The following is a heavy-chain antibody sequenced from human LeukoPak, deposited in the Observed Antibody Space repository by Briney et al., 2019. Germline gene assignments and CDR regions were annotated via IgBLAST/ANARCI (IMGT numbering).Heavy chain of an antibody. V-gene: IGHV3-23*01. CDR3: AKGTGRPVYSGSYYSPATAGYYYYCGMDV. D-gene: IGHD1-26*01. J-gene: IGHJ6*02. Sequence: HPGGSLRLSCAASGFSLSRYVMSWVRQAPGRGLEWVSGFNGSVGSTYYAESVKGRFTISGDNSKNTLYLQINSLRAEDTAVYYCAKGTGRPVYSGSYYSPATAGYYYYCGMDVWGRGTTVTVSS. CDR1: GFSLSRYV. CDR2: FNGSVGST.